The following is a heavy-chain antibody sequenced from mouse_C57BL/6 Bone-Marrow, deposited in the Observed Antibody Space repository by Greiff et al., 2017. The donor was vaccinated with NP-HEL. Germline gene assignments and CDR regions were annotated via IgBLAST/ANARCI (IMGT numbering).Heavy chain of an antibody. CDR2: IYPGSGNT. D-gene: IGHD1-1*01. CDR3: AREGYYGRHYFDY. J-gene: IGHJ2*01. V-gene: IGHV1-66*01. CDR1: GYSFPSYY. Sequence: QVQLQQSGPELVKPGASVKISCKASGYSFPSYYIHWVKQRPGQGLEWIGWIYPGSGNTKYNEKFKGKATLTADTSSSTAYMQLSSLTSEDSAVYYCAREGYYGRHYFDYWGQGTTLTVSS.